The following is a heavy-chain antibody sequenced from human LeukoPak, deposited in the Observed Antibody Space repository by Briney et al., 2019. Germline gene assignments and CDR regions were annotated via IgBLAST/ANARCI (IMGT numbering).Heavy chain of an antibody. CDR2: IYHSGST. J-gene: IGHJ4*02. CDR3: AREEDSYGSGSYTDY. Sequence: SETLSLTCTVPGGSISSGGYYWSWIRQPPGKGLEWIGYIYHSGSTYYNPSLKSRVTISVDRSKNQFSLKLSSVTAADTAVYYCAREEDSYGSGSYTDYWGQGTLVTVSS. CDR1: GGSISSGGYY. V-gene: IGHV4-30-2*01. D-gene: IGHD3-10*01.